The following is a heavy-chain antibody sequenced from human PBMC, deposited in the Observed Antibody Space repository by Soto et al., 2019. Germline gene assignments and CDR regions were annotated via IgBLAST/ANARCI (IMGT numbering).Heavy chain of an antibody. Sequence: QVQLVQSGAEVKKPGSSVKVSCKASGGTFSSYTISWVRQAPGQGLEWMGRIIPILGIANYAQKFQGRVTITADKSTSTAYIELSSLRSEDTAVYYCARDSSGGFGEVRLDYWGQGTLVTVCS. CDR2: IIPILGIA. D-gene: IGHD3-10*01. J-gene: IGHJ4*02. V-gene: IGHV1-69*08. CDR3: ARDSSGGFGEVRLDY. CDR1: GGTFSSYT.